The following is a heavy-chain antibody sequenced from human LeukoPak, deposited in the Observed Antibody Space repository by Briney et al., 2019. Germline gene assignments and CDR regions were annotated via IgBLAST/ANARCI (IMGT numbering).Heavy chain of an antibody. CDR2: IIPILGIA. Sequence: SVKVSCKASGGTFSGFAINWVRQAPGQGLEWMGRIIPILGIANYAQKFQGRVTITTDESTSTAYMELSSLRSEDTAVYYCARDLTGRGLDYWGQGTLVTVSS. J-gene: IGHJ4*02. D-gene: IGHD1-20*01. CDR3: ARDLTGRGLDY. CDR1: GGTFSGFA. V-gene: IGHV1-69*04.